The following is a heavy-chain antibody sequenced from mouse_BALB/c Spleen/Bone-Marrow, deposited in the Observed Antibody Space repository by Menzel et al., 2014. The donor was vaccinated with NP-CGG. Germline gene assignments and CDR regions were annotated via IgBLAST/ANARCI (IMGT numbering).Heavy chain of an antibody. CDR3: TTLARNDFDY. CDR1: GYTFSNYW. Sequence: VQLQQSGTVLARPGAAVKMSCKASGYTFSNYWMHWVKQRPGQGLEWIGTIYPGNSDTTYNQKFKGKAKLTAVTSTSTANMELSNLTNEDSAVYYCTTLARNDFDYWGQGTTLTVSS. CDR2: IYPGNSDT. J-gene: IGHJ2*01. V-gene: IGHV1-5*01. D-gene: IGHD3-1*01.